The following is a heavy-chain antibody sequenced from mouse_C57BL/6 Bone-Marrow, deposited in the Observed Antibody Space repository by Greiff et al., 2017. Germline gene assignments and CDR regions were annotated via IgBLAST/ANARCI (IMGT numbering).Heavy chain of an antibody. Sequence: DVKLVESGGDLVKPGGSLKLSCAASGFTFSSYGMSLVRQTPDKRLEWVATISSGGSYTYYPDSVKGRFTISRDNAKNTLYLQMSSLKSEDTAMYYCARLITTAMDYWGQGTSVTVSS. CDR2: ISSGGSYT. J-gene: IGHJ4*01. V-gene: IGHV5-6*02. D-gene: IGHD2-4*01. CDR1: GFTFSSYG. CDR3: ARLITTAMDY.